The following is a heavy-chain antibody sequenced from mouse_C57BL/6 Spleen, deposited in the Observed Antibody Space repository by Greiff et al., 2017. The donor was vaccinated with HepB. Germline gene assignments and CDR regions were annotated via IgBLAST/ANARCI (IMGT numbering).Heavy chain of an antibody. J-gene: IGHJ4*01. CDR1: GYTFTSYW. Sequence: QVQLQQPGAELVMPGASVKLSCKASGYTFTSYWMHWVKQRPGQGLEWIGEIDPSDSYTNYNQKFKGKSTLTVDKSSSTAYMQLSSLTSEDSAVYYCARGEYYGPMDYWGQGTSVTVSS. CDR3: ARGEYYGPMDY. V-gene: IGHV1-69*01. CDR2: IDPSDSYT. D-gene: IGHD1-2*01.